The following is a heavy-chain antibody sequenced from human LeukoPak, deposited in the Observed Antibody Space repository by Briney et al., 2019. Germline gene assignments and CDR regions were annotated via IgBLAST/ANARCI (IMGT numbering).Heavy chain of an antibody. D-gene: IGHD3-22*01. Sequence: SETLSLTCAVSGGSFNAFYWSWIRQPPGQGLEWIGEINHSGRPMYNPSLKGRLIMSVDTSRKQISLKLNSVTAADTAIYYCAGAGYYDSSRDHWGQGTPVIVSS. J-gene: IGHJ4*01. CDR3: AGAGYYDSSRDH. CDR2: INHSGRP. CDR1: GGSFNAFY. V-gene: IGHV4-34*01.